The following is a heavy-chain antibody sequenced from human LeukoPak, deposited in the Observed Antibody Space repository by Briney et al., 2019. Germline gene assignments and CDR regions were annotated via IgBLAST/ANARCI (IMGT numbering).Heavy chain of an antibody. V-gene: IGHV3-21*01. CDR1: GFTFSNYN. CDR2: ISSSSTYI. CDR3: SRDRELLPDY. J-gene: IGHJ4*02. D-gene: IGHD1-26*01. Sequence: PGGSLRLSCAASGFTFSNYNMNWVRPAPGKGLEWVSSISSSSTYIYYADSVKGRFTISRDNAKNSLYLQMNSLRAEDTAVYYCSRDRELLPDYWGQGTLVTVSS.